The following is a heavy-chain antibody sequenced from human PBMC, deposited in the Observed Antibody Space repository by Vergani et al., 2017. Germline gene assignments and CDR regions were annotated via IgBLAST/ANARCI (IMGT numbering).Heavy chain of an antibody. CDR1: EFTFSNYA. CDR3: AKQYFVSGNYLFDY. D-gene: IGHD3-10*01. V-gene: IGHV3-23*04. CDR2: FSGSGVSA. J-gene: IGHJ4*02. Sequence: EVQPVESGGGLVKPGGSLRLTCAASEFTFSNYAMNWVRQAPGKGLEWVSGFSGSGVSAYYTDSVKGRFTLSRDNSKNMLFLQMNNLRTEDTAIYYCAKQYFVSGNYLFDYWGQGTLVTVSS.